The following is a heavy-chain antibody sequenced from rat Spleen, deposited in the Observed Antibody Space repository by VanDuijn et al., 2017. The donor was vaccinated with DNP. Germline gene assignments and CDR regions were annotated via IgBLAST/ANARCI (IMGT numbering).Heavy chain of an antibody. V-gene: IGHV3-4*01. CDR3: ARKRYFDF. J-gene: IGHJ1*01. CDR1: GYTITSGY. Sequence: EIQLQESGPGLVKPSQSLSLTCSVTGYTITSGYDWSWIRKFPGNKMEWMEYISYSGSTNYNPSFKSRISITRDTSKNQFFLQLNSVTTEDTATYYCARKRYFDFWGPGTMVTVSS. CDR2: ISYSGST.